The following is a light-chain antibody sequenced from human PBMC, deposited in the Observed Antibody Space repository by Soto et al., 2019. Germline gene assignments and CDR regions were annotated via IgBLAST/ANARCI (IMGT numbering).Light chain of an antibody. CDR1: ESISSHY. Sequence: EVVLMQSPDTLSLSPGERATLSCRASESISSHYIAWYQHKPGQAPRLLIFGASTRATGIPDRFSGSWSGTDFTLTISRLEPEDFAMYYCQNFGDSPFTFGPWTTVYIK. CDR3: QNFGDSPFT. CDR2: GAS. V-gene: IGKV3-20*01. J-gene: IGKJ3*01.